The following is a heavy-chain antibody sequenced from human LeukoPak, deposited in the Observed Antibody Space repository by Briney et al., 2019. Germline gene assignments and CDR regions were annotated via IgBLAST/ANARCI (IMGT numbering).Heavy chain of an antibody. J-gene: IGHJ4*02. D-gene: IGHD1-1*01. Sequence: GGSLRLSCAASGFTFSTYAMNWVRQAPGKGLEWVSGISGSGDDTYYADSVQGRFTISRDNSKNTLYLLIHSLRAEDTAVYYCAKSLTTGTNRPHDYWGQGALVTVSS. CDR2: ISGSGDDT. V-gene: IGHV3-23*01. CDR3: AKSLTTGTNRPHDY. CDR1: GFTFSTYA.